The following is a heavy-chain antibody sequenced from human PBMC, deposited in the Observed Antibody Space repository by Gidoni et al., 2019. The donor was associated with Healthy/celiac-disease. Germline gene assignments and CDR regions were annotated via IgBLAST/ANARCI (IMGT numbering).Heavy chain of an antibody. CDR1: GFTFSSYS. D-gene: IGHD4-17*01. J-gene: IGHJ4*02. CDR2: ISSSSSYI. Sequence: EVQLVESGGGLVKPGGSLRLSCAASGFTFSSYSMNWVRQAPGKGLEWCSSISSSSSYIYYADSVKGRFTISRDNAKNSLYLQMNSLRAEDTAVYYCARDSATVTNDYWGQGTLVTVSS. CDR3: ARDSATVTNDY. V-gene: IGHV3-21*01.